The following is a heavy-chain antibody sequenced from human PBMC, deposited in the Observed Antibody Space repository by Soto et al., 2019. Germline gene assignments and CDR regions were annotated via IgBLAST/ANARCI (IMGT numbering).Heavy chain of an antibody. CDR2: ISTDGSIT. V-gene: IGHV3-74*01. CDR1: GLIFSNYK. Sequence: EVQLVESRGGLVQPGGSLRLSCAASGLIFSNYKMHWVRQAPGKGLVWVSRISTDGSITDYADSVKGRFTVSRDNAKNTLYLQMNSLRVDDTAVYYCARDTNGLHYWGQGTLVTVSS. J-gene: IGHJ4*02. D-gene: IGHD2-8*01. CDR3: ARDTNGLHY.